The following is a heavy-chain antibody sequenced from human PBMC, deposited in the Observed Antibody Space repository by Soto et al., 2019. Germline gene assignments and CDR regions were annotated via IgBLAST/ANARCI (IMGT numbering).Heavy chain of an antibody. CDR1: GVTFSIDG. CDR3: ASGYSSSWYSDD. D-gene: IGHD6-13*01. CDR2: IWYDGSKK. J-gene: IGHJ4*02. V-gene: IGHV3-33*01. Sequence: QVQLVESGGGVVQPGRSLRLSCAASGVTFSIDGMHWVRQAPGKGLEWVAVIWYDGSKKYYADSVKGRCTISRDNSKNTLYLQTNSRRAEDTAVYYCASGYSSSWYSDDWGQGPLVTVSS.